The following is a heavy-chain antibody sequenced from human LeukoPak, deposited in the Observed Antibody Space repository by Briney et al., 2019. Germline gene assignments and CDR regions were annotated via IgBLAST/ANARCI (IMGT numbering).Heavy chain of an antibody. J-gene: IGHJ5*02. D-gene: IGHD2-2*01. Sequence: GGSLRLSCAASGFIFSTYWMHWVRQAPGKGLVWVSRINTDGSTTNYADSVKGRFTISRDNAKNTLYLQMNGLRVEDTAVYYCAREYCSSPGCSAGCFDPWGQETLISVSS. CDR3: AREYCSSPGCSAGCFDP. CDR1: GFIFSTYW. CDR2: INTDGSTT. V-gene: IGHV3-74*01.